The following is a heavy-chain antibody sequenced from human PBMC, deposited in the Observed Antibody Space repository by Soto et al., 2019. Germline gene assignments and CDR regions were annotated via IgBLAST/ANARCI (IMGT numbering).Heavy chain of an antibody. CDR1: GFPFSDSY. Sequence: GGSLRLSCAASGFPFSDSYMAWIRQAPRKGLEEIATISSTGSTPYYADSVKGRFTISRDNAQNSLYLEMNNLRAEDTAVYYCARGQQLVANWLDPWGQGILVTVSS. J-gene: IGHJ5*02. CDR2: ISSTGSTP. D-gene: IGHD6-6*01. V-gene: IGHV3-11*01. CDR3: ARGQQLVANWLDP.